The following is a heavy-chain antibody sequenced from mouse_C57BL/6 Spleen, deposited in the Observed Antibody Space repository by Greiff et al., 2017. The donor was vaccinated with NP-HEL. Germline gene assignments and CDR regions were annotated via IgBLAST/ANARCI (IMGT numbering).Heavy chain of an antibody. CDR3: ARGGGTTADWYFDV. CDR1: GYTFTSYW. D-gene: IGHD1-2*01. Sequence: QVQLKQPGAELVMPGASVKLSCKASGYTFTSYWMHWVKQRPGQGLEWIGEIDPSDSYTNYNQKFKGKSTLTVDKSSSTAYMQLSSLTSEDSAVYYCARGGGTTADWYFDVWGTGTTVTVSS. J-gene: IGHJ1*03. CDR2: IDPSDSYT. V-gene: IGHV1-69*01.